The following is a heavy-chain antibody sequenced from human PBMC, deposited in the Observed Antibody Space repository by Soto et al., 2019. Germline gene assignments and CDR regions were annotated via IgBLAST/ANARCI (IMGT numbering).Heavy chain of an antibody. CDR1: GGSISSSSYY. J-gene: IGHJ3*02. V-gene: IGHV4-39*01. CDR2: IYYSGST. Sequence: SETLSLTCTVSGGSISSSSYYWGWIRQPPGKGLEWIGSIYYSGSTYYNPSLKSRVTIFVDTSKNQFSLKLSSVTAADTAVYYCASIPPRDYGSGSYYLGAFDIWGQGTMVTVS. CDR3: ASIPPRDYGSGSYYLGAFDI. D-gene: IGHD3-10*01.